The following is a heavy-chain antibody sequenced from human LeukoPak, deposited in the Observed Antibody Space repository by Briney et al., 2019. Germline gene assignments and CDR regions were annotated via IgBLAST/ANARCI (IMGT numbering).Heavy chain of an antibody. Sequence: GGSLRLSCAASGFTFSSYSMSWVRQTPGKGLEWVSSISGRGGRIDYADSVKGRFTISRDNSKNTLPLQMNSLTAEDTAVYYCAKNPRLEGWIYFDSWGQGILVTVSS. CDR2: ISGRGGRI. CDR1: GFTFSSYS. CDR3: AKNPRLEGWIYFDS. D-gene: IGHD1-1*01. J-gene: IGHJ4*02. V-gene: IGHV3-23*01.